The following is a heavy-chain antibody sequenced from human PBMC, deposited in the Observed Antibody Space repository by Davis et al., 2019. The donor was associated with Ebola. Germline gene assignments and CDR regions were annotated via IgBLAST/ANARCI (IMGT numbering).Heavy chain of an antibody. Sequence: PGGSLRLSCAASGFTFSSYWMSWVRQAPGKGLEWVANIKQDGSEKYSVDSVKGRFTISRDNAKNSLYLQMNSLRAEDTAVYYCARPSRTDCSSTSCYRGHYYYYYGMDVWGQGTTVTVSS. CDR2: IKQDGSEK. D-gene: IGHD2-2*02. V-gene: IGHV3-7*01. CDR1: GFTFSSYW. CDR3: ARPSRTDCSSTSCYRGHYYYYYGMDV. J-gene: IGHJ6*02.